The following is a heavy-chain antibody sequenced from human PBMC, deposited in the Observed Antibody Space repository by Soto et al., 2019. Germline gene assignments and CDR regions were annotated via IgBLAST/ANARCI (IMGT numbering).Heavy chain of an antibody. CDR2: INPRSGDT. D-gene: IGHD2-15*01. CDR3: ARGGREVVGATPNFYGLDV. J-gene: IGHJ6*02. CDR1: GYPFTTYF. Sequence: QVQLVQSGAEVKKPGASVKLSCRPSGYPFTTYFLHWVRQAPGQGLEWMGIINPRSGDTDYTQKFQGRVNMTSDTSTSTVYMDLSSLRSEDTAVYYCARGGREVVGATPNFYGLDVWGQGTTVTVSS. V-gene: IGHV1-46*01.